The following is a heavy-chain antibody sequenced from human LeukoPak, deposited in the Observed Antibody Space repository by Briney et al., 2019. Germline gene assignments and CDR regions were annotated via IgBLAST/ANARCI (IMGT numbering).Heavy chain of an antibody. CDR3: ARVDPREYSSGRYFDY. Sequence: VASVKVSCKASGYTFTSYYMHWVRQAPGRGLEWMGIINPSGGSTSYAQKFQGRVTMTRDTSTSTVYMELSSLRSEDTAVYYCARVDPREYSSGRYFDYWGQGTLVTVSS. CDR2: INPSGGST. J-gene: IGHJ4*02. V-gene: IGHV1-46*01. CDR1: GYTFTSYY. D-gene: IGHD6-19*01.